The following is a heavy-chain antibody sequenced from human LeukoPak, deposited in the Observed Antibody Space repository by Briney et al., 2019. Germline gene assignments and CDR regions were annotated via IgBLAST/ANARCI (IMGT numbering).Heavy chain of an antibody. V-gene: IGHV3-64*01. CDR1: GFTFSSYA. CDR3: ATGNSYGYYYYYYMDV. J-gene: IGHJ6*03. D-gene: IGHD5-18*01. Sequence: GGSLRLSCAASGFTFSSYAMHWVRQAPGKVLEYVSAISSNGGSTCYANSVKGRFTISRDNSKNTLYLQMGSLRAEDMAVYYCATGNSYGYYYYYYMDVWGKGTTVTVSS. CDR2: ISSNGGST.